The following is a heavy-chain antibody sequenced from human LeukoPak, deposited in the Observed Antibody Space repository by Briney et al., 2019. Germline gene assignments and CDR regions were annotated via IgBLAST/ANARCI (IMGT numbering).Heavy chain of an antibody. CDR1: GFTFSSYG. Sequence: PGRSLRLSCAASGFTFSSYGMHWVRQAPGKGLEWVAVISYDGSNKYYADSVKGRFTISRDNSKNTLYLQMNSLRAEDTAVYYCAKDFMSAKFGELDYWGQGTLATVSS. CDR2: ISYDGSNK. D-gene: IGHD3-10*01. CDR3: AKDFMSAKFGELDY. J-gene: IGHJ4*02. V-gene: IGHV3-30*18.